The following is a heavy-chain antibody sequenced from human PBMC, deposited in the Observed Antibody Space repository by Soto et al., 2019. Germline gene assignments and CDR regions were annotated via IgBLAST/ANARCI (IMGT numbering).Heavy chain of an antibody. CDR3: ASSYGSGYRAFDY. CDR1: GYTFTSYG. J-gene: IGHJ4*02. V-gene: IGHV1-18*01. Sequence: ASVKVSCQASGYTFTSYGISWVRQAPGQGLEWMGWISAYNGNTKYAQKFQGRVTMTADKSTSTAYMELSSLRSEDTAIYYCASSYGSGYRAFDYWGQGALVTVSS. D-gene: IGHD3-10*01. CDR2: ISAYNGNT.